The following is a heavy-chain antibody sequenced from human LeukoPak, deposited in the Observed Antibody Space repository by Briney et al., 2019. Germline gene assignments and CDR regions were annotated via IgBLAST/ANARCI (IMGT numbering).Heavy chain of an antibody. V-gene: IGHV4-4*07. J-gene: IGHJ4*02. CDR1: GGSTSSYY. D-gene: IGHD3-22*01. CDR3: ARGGDYYDSSGYPFDY. CDR2: IYTSGST. Sequence: PSETLSLTCTVSGGSTSSYYWSWIRQPAGKGLEWIGRIYTSGSTNYNPSLKSRVTMSVDTSKNQFSLKLSSVTAADTAVYYCARGGDYYDSSGYPFDYWGQGTLVTVSS.